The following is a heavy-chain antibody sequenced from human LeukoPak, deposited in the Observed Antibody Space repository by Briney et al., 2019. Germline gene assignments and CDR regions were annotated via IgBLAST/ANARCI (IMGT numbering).Heavy chain of an antibody. CDR2: ISYDGSNK. CDR3: ARELYGGNDY. V-gene: IGHV3-30-3*01. Sequence: GGSLRLSCAASGFTFSSYAMHWVRQAPGKGLEWVAVISYDGSNKYYADSVKGRVTISRDNSKNTLYLQMNSLRAEDTAVYYCARELYGGNDYWGQGTLVTVSS. D-gene: IGHD4-23*01. J-gene: IGHJ4*02. CDR1: GFTFSSYA.